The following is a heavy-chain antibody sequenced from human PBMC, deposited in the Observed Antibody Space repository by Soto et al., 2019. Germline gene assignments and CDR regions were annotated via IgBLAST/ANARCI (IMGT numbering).Heavy chain of an antibody. CDR1: GWSVTSSW. D-gene: IGHD6-19*01. Sequence: ESLKISEKGSGWSVTSSWIAWVRQMHEKGLEWMGIIYPGDSDTRYSPSFQGQVTISADKSISTAYLQWSSLKASDTAMYYCARLGIAVAGSRSGVDYYYYMDVWGKGTTVTVSS. CDR3: ARLGIAVAGSRSGVDYYYYMDV. V-gene: IGHV5-51*01. CDR2: IYPGDSDT. J-gene: IGHJ6*03.